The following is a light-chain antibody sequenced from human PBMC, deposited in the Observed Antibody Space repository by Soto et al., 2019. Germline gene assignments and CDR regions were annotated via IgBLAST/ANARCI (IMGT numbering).Light chain of an antibody. CDR3: SSYTSSSTLVV. Sequence: QSVLTQPASVSGSPGQSITISWTGTSSDVGGYNYVSWYQQHPGKAPKLMIYDVSNRPSGVSNRFSGSKSGNTASLTISGLQAEDEADYYCSSYTSSSTLVVFGGGTQLTVL. CDR1: SSDVGGYNY. CDR2: DVS. V-gene: IGLV2-14*01. J-gene: IGLJ2*01.